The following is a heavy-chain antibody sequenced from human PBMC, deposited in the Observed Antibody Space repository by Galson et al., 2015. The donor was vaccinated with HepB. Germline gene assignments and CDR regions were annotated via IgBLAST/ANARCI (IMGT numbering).Heavy chain of an antibody. V-gene: IGHV1-24*01. Sequence: SVKVSCKVSGCILTELSMHWVRQALGKGLEWMGGIDPENGKTIYAQKFQGRVTMTEDTSADIAYMELSSLRSEDTAVYYCASASGYFFDYWGQGTLVTVSS. CDR1: GCILTELS. D-gene: IGHD3-10*01. CDR2: IDPENGKT. CDR3: ASASGYFFDY. J-gene: IGHJ4*02.